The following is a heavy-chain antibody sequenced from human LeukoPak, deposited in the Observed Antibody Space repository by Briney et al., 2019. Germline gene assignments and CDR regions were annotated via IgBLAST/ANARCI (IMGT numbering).Heavy chain of an antibody. CDR3: ARHSDYDILTGPNDY. CDR2: ISGSGGRT. V-gene: IGHV3-23*01. Sequence: GGSLRLSCAASGFTFSSYGMSWVRQAPGKGLDWVSAISGSGGRTYYADSVKGRFTISRDNSKNTLYLQMNSLRAEETAVYYCARHSDYDILTGPNDYWGQGTLVTVSS. CDR1: GFTFSSYG. J-gene: IGHJ4*02. D-gene: IGHD3-9*01.